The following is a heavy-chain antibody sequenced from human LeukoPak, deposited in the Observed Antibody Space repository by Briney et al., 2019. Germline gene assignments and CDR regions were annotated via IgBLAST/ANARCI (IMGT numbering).Heavy chain of an antibody. CDR1: GGSISSYY. V-gene: IGHV4-59*01. CDR3: ARAGLNYDFWSGYYAFDI. D-gene: IGHD3-3*01. J-gene: IGHJ3*02. CDR2: IYYSGST. Sequence: ASETLSLTCTVSGGSISSYYWSWIRQPPGKGREWIGYIYYSGSTNYNPSLKSRVTISVDTSKNQFSLKLSSVTAADTAVYYCARAGLNYDFWSGYYAFDIWGQGTMVTVSS.